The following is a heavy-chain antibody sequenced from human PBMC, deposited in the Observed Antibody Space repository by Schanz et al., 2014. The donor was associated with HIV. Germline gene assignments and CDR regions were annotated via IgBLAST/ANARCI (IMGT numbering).Heavy chain of an antibody. V-gene: IGHV3-53*01. J-gene: IGHJ4*02. D-gene: IGHD6-19*01. CDR2: IYSAGTT. CDR3: AKVAIHSSGWLPFDY. Sequence: EVQLVESGGGLLQPGGSLRLSCVFSGFTVSNNHLSWVRQAPGKGLEWVSIIYSAGTTYYTDSVKGRFTISRDNSKNTLYLQMNSLVAEDTAVYYCAKVAIHSSGWLPFDYWGQGTLVTVSS. CDR1: GFTVSNNH.